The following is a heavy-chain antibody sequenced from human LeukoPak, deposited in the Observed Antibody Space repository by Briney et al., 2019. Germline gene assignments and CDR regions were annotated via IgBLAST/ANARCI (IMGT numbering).Heavy chain of an antibody. CDR2: ISYDGSNK. Sequence: GGSLRLSCVASGFTFSSYAMHWVRQAPRKGLEWVAVISYDGSNKYYADSVKGRFTISRDNSKNTLYLQMNSLRAEDTAVYYCAGTLTYYDFWSGYHTLDYWGQGTLVTVSS. D-gene: IGHD3-3*01. CDR3: AGTLTYYDFWSGYHTLDY. V-gene: IGHV3-30*04. J-gene: IGHJ4*02. CDR1: GFTFSSYA.